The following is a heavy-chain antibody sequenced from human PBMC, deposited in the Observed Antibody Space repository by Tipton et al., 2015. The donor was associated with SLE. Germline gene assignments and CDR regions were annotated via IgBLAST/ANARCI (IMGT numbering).Heavy chain of an antibody. CDR1: GFTVSSNY. J-gene: IGHJ4*02. D-gene: IGHD4-17*01. CDR2: INHSGST. CDR3: AKRDYGDPGVDY. Sequence: LRLSCAASGFTVSSNYMSWIRQPPGKGLEWIGEINHSGSTNYNPSLKSRVTISVDTSKNQFSLKLSSVTAADTAVYYCAKRDYGDPGVDYWGQGTLVTVSS. V-gene: IGHV4-34*08.